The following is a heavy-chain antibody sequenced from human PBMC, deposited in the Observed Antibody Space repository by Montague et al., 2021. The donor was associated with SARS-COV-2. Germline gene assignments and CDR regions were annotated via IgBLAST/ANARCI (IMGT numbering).Heavy chain of an antibody. D-gene: IGHD5-12*01. CDR2: ISGSGGST. CDR1: GFTFSSYA. J-gene: IGHJ5*02. V-gene: IGHV3-23*01. Sequence: SRRLSCPASGFTFSSYAMSWVRQAPGKGLEWVSAISGSGGSTYYADSVKGRFTISRDNSKNTLYLQMNSLRAEDTAVYYCAKDSSIVATTLWAYNWFDPWGQGTLVTVSS. CDR3: AKDSSIVATTLWAYNWFDP.